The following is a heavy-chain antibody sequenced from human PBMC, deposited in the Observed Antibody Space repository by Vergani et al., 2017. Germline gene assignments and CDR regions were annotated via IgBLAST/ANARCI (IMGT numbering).Heavy chain of an antibody. J-gene: IGHJ6*03. CDR3: ASLYSSSSRVGYYYYMDV. V-gene: IGHV4-34*01. CDR1: GGSFSGYY. CDR2: INHSGST. D-gene: IGHD6-6*01. Sequence: QVQLQQWGAGLLKPSETLSLTCAVYGGSFSGYYWSWIRQPPGKGLEWIGEINHSGSTNYNPSLKSRVTISVDTSKNQFPLKLSSVTAADTAVYYCASLYSSSSRVGYYYYMDVWGKGTTVTVSS.